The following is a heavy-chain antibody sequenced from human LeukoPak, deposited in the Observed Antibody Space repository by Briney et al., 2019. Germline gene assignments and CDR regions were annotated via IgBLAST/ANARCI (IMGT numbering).Heavy chain of an antibody. CDR1: GGSINSDGQS. J-gene: IGHJ3*02. D-gene: IGHD3-22*01. V-gene: IGHV4-30-2*01. Sequence: SQTLSLTCVVSGGSINSDGQSWTWIRQPPWKDLEWIGFIYHSGDTKYKPSLRGRVSISVDSSKNQFSLKLSSVTAADTAVYYCARILHHYDSSGYFIGVFDIWGQGIMVTVSS. CDR3: ARILHHYDSSGYFIGVFDI. CDR2: IYHSGDT.